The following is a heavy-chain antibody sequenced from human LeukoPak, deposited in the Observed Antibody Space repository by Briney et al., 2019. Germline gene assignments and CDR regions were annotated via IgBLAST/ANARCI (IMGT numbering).Heavy chain of an antibody. J-gene: IGHJ4*02. Sequence: GGSLRLSCPASGFTFGDYAMNWVRQAPGKGLEWVGFIRSKTYGGTTEYAASVQGRFTISRDDSKSIAYLQMNSLKTEDTAVYYCARAYDTMGYYLAYWGQGTLVTVSS. V-gene: IGHV3-49*04. CDR1: GFTFGDYA. CDR2: IRSKTYGGTT. CDR3: ARAYDTMGYYLAY. D-gene: IGHD3-22*01.